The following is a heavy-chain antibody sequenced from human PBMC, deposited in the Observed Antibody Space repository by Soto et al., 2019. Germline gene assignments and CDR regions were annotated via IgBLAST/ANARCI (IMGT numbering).Heavy chain of an antibody. Sequence: QVQIQQWGAGLLKPSETLSLTCVVYGGSFSGYYWSWIRQSPGRGLEWIGEINHSGNSNYNPSLKSRITMSVDTPQNQFSLELSSVTAADPALYYCARRKTFSPYYFDYWGQGTLVTVSS. D-gene: IGHD3-16*01. J-gene: IGHJ4*02. V-gene: IGHV4-34*01. CDR3: ARRKTFSPYYFDY. CDR1: GGSFSGYY. CDR2: INHSGNS.